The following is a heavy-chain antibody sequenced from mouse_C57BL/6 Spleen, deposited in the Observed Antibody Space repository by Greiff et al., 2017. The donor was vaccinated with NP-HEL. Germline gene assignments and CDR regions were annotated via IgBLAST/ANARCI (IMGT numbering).Heavy chain of an antibody. CDR1: GFTFTDYY. D-gene: IGHD2-4*01. Sequence: EVKLVESGGGLVQPGGSLSLSCAASGFTFTDYYMSWVRQPPGKALEWLGFIRNKANGYTTEYSASVKGRFTISRDNSQSILYLQMNALRAEDSATYYCARYGDYDVGYFDVWGTGTTVTVSS. CDR3: ARYGDYDVGYFDV. V-gene: IGHV7-3*01. CDR2: IRNKANGYTT. J-gene: IGHJ1*03.